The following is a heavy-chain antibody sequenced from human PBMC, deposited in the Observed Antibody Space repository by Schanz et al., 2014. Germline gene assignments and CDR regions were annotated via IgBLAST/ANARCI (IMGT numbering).Heavy chain of an antibody. Sequence: QVQLVQSGAEMKKPGASVRVSCKASGYTFTSSGFSWVRQAPGQGPEWMAWISAYSGNSKYAQKLQGRVTMTTDTSTNTAYMELRSLRSEDTAVYYCAKRIESGEFYWGQGTLVTVSS. J-gene: IGHJ4*02. D-gene: IGHD3-10*01. CDR1: GYTFTSSG. CDR3: AKRIESGEFY. V-gene: IGHV1-18*04. CDR2: ISAYSGNS.